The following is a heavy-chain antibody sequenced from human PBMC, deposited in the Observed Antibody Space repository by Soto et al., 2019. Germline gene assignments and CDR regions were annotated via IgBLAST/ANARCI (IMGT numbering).Heavy chain of an antibody. V-gene: IGHV1-8*01. CDR3: AGPWNKQ. CDR1: GYTFTSYD. Sequence: QVQLVQSGAEVKKPGASVKVSCKASGYTFTSYDINWVRQATGQGLEWMGWMNPNSGNTGYAQKFQGRVTMTRDTSICIAYMELSSLTDEDTAVSYCAGPWNKQWGQGTPVTVSS. D-gene: IGHD1-1*01. CDR2: MNPNSGNT. J-gene: IGHJ4*02.